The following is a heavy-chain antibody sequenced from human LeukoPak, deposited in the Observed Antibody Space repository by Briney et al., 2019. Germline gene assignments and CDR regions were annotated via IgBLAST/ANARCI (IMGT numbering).Heavy chain of an antibody. Sequence: AGGSLRLSCAASGFTFSSYSMNWVRQAPGKGLEWVSSISSSSSYIYYADSVKGRFTISRDNAKNSLYLQMNSLRAEDTAVYYCARARTDYSHLGYWGQGTLVTVSS. CDR2: ISSSSSYI. J-gene: IGHJ4*02. D-gene: IGHD4-11*01. CDR3: ARARTDYSHLGY. V-gene: IGHV3-21*01. CDR1: GFTFSSYS.